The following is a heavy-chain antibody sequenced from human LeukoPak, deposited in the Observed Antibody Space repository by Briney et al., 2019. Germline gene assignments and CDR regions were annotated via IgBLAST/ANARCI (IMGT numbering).Heavy chain of an antibody. CDR1: GFTFSSYG. J-gene: IGHJ4*02. Sequence: GGSLRLSCAASGFTFSSYGMHWVRQAPGKGLEWVAVISYDGSNKYYADSVKGRFTISRDNSKNTLYLQMNSLRAEDTAVYYCAKDSGGYTYVFDYWGRGTLVTVSS. D-gene: IGHD5-18*01. V-gene: IGHV3-30*18. CDR2: ISYDGSNK. CDR3: AKDSGGYTYVFDY.